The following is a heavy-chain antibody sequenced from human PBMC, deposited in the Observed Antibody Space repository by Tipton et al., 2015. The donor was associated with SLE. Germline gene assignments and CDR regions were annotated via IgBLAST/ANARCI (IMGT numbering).Heavy chain of an antibody. CDR1: GFTFSTYW. CDR2: IKQDGSEK. D-gene: IGHD6-19*01. V-gene: IGHV3-7*01. Sequence: GSLRLSCAAYGFTFSTYWMTWVRQAPGKGLEWVANIKQDGSEKYYVDSVKGRFTISRDNAKNSLYLQMNSLRAEDTAVYYCARVVSGWRNFDYWGQGTLVTVSS. J-gene: IGHJ4*02. CDR3: ARVVSGWRNFDY.